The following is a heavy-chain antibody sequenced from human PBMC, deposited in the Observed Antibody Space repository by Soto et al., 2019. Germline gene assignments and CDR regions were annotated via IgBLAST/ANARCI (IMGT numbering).Heavy chain of an antibody. V-gene: IGHV3-30*18. CDR2: ISYDGSNK. CDR1: GFTFSSYG. J-gene: IGHJ4*02. D-gene: IGHD3-16*01. CDR3: AKVLGEEGFFDY. Sequence: QVQLVESGGGVVQPGRSLRLSCAASGFTFSSYGMHWVRQAPGKGLEWVAVISYDGSNKYYADSVKGRFTISRDNSKNTLYLQMNSLRAEDTAVYYCAKVLGEEGFFDYWGQGTLVTVSS.